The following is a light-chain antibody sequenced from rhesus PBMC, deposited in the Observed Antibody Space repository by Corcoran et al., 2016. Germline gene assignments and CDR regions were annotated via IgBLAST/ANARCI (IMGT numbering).Light chain of an antibody. CDR2: DAS. Sequence: DIQMTQSPSSLSASVGDTVTITCRASQGIRSYLNWFQQKPGKAPKLLIYDASSLESGVPSRFSGSGSGTDCTLTLSSLQPEDFAAYYCLQHNSYPLTFGGGTKVEIK. CDR3: LQHNSYPLT. V-gene: IGKV1-28*03. CDR1: QGIRSY. J-gene: IGKJ4*01.